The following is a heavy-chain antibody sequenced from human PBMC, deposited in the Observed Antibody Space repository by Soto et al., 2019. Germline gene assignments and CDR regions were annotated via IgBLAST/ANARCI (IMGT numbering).Heavy chain of an antibody. CDR1: GYTFTSYA. V-gene: IGHV1-3*01. Sequence: ASVKVSCKASGYTFTSYAMHWVRQAPGQRLEWMGWINAGNGNTKYSQKFQGRVTITRDTSASTAYMELSSLRSEDTAVYYCASRGGSSPLNYYYYYMDVWGKGTTVTVSS. CDR2: INAGNGNT. D-gene: IGHD6-6*01. J-gene: IGHJ6*03. CDR3: ASRGGSSPLNYYYYYMDV.